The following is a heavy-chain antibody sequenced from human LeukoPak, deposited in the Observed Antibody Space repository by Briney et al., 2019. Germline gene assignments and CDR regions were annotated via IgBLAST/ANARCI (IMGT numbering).Heavy chain of an antibody. D-gene: IGHD6-13*01. J-gene: IGHJ6*02. CDR3: ARLGAAAGHYYYYGMDV. CDR1: GGSFSGYY. Sequence: PPETLSLTCAVYGGSFSGYYWSWIRQPPGKGLEWIGEINHSGSTNYNPSLKSRVTISVDTSKNRFSLKLSSVTAADTAVYYCARLGAAAGHYYYYGMDVWGQGTTVTVSS. CDR2: INHSGST. V-gene: IGHV4-34*01.